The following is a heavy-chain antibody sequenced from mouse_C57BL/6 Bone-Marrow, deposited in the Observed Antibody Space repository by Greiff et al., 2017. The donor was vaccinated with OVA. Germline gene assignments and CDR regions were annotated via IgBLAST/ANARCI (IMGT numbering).Heavy chain of an antibody. Sequence: EVQLQQSGPDLVKPGASVKISCTASGYSFTGYYMNWVQQSPEKSLEWIGEINPSSGGTTYNQKFKAKATLTVDKSSNTAYMQLKSLTSEDSAVYYCARERKRISPEAMDYWGQGTSVTVSS. CDR2: INPSSGGT. CDR1: GYSFTGYY. J-gene: IGHJ4*01. CDR3: ARERKRISPEAMDY. V-gene: IGHV1-42*01.